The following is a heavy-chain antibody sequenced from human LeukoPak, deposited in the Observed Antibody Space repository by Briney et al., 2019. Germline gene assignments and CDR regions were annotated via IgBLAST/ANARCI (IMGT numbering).Heavy chain of an antibody. Sequence: SETLSLTCTVSGDSISNYYWSWIRQPPGKGLEWIGYISYSGITNYNPSLTRRVTISLDTSKNHFSLKMRSVTAADTAVYYCARPSPPRVGALDYWGQGTLVTVSS. CDR2: ISYSGIT. V-gene: IGHV4-59*08. CDR3: ARPSPPRVGALDY. CDR1: GDSISNYY. D-gene: IGHD1-26*01. J-gene: IGHJ4*02.